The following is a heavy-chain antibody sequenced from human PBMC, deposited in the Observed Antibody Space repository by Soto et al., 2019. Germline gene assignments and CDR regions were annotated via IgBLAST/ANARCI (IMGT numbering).Heavy chain of an antibody. CDR3: AKVGSYYEQYDHWYFEL. CDR1: GFTFSSYA. J-gene: IGHJ2*01. CDR2: ITRSGDYT. V-gene: IGHV3-23*01. D-gene: IGHD3-22*01. Sequence: EVQLLESGGGLVQPGGSLRLSCAASGFTFSSYAMTWVRQAPGKGLEWASAITRSGDYTHYVDSVKGRFTISRDNSKNTLYLQMNSLRAVDTAVYYCAKVGSYYEQYDHWYFELWGRGTLVTVSS.